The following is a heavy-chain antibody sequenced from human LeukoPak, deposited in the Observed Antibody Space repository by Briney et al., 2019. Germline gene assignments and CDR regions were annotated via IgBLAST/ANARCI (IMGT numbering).Heavy chain of an antibody. Sequence: PGGSLRLSCAAPGFTVSSYGMTWFRRAPGKGLNWVSAFSATDGSAQYAESVKGRFTISRDNSKNSLYLQMNSLRDEDTAVYYCAKARIASAGTGAFDVWGQGTMVTVSS. CDR2: FSATDGSA. CDR1: GFTVSSYG. CDR3: AKARIASAGTGAFDV. V-gene: IGHV3-23*01. J-gene: IGHJ3*01. D-gene: IGHD6-13*01.